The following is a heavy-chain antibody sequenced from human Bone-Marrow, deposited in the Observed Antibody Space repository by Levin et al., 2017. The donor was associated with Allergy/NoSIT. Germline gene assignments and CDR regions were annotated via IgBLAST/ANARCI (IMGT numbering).Heavy chain of an antibody. Sequence: SETLSLTCNVSGYSISSGFYYWSWIRQHPERGLELIGYLYYSGKTYYNPSLESRVTMSVDTSENHFSLRLNSVTAADTAVYYCARVRNRWFDPWGQGTLVTVSS. CDR3: ARVRNRWFDP. J-gene: IGHJ5*02. D-gene: IGHD1-14*01. CDR2: LYYSGKT. V-gene: IGHV4-31*03. CDR1: GYSISSGFYY.